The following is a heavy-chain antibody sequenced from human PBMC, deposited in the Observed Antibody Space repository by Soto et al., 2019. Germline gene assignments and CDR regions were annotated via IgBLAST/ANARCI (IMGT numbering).Heavy chain of an antibody. CDR3: ARELYGSYFDY. CDR2: IFSNDEQ. V-gene: IGHV2-26*01. J-gene: IGHJ4*02. D-gene: IGHD2-8*02. Sequence: QVTLKESGPVLVKPTETLTLTCTVSGFSLSNARMGVSWIRQPPGKALEWLAHIFSNDEQYYSTSLKSRITISKETSKSQVVLTNTNIDPVDTATYYRARELYGSYFDYWGQGTLVTVSS. CDR1: GFSLSNARMG.